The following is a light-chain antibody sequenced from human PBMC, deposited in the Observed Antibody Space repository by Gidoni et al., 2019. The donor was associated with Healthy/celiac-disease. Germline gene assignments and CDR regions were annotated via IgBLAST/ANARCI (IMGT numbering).Light chain of an antibody. J-gene: IGKJ1*01. V-gene: IGKV3-11*01. CDR3: QQRSNWPPWT. CDR1: QRVSSY. CDR2: DAS. Sequence: EIVFTQSPATLSLSPGERATLSCRASQRVSSYLAWYQQKPGQAPRRLIYDASNRATGIPARFSGRGSGTDFTLTISSLEPEDFAVYYCQQRSNWPPWTFGQGTKVEIK.